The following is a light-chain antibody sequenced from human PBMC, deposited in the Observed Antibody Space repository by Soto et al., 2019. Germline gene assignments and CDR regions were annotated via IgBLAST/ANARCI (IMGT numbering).Light chain of an antibody. V-gene: IGLV7-43*01. Sequence: QAVVTKEPSLTLPLGGTVTLTWAPNTGAVTSSNYPNGFQQKPEQAPRPLIYSTGNKHSWTPARFSGSLFGDKAALTLSGVQPEDEADYYCLLYYGGAWVFGGGTKLTVL. CDR2: STG. CDR3: LLYYGGAWV. CDR1: TGAVTSSNY. J-gene: IGLJ3*02.